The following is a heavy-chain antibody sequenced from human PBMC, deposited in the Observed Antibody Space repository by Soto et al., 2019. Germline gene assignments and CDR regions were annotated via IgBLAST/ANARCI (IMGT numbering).Heavy chain of an antibody. V-gene: IGHV1-46*01. Sequence: ASVKVSCKASGYTFTSYYMHWVRQAPGQGLEWTGIINPSGGSTSYAQKFQGRVTMTRDTSTSTVYMELSSLRSEDTAVYYCARDSNEKYYYDSSGYYPYYFDYWGQGTLVTVSS. D-gene: IGHD3-22*01. CDR1: GYTFTSYY. J-gene: IGHJ4*02. CDR3: ARDSNEKYYYDSSGYYPYYFDY. CDR2: INPSGGST.